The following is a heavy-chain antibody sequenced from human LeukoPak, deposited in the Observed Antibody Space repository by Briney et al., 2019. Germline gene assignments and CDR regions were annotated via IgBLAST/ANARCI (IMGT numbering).Heavy chain of an antibody. D-gene: IGHD6-13*01. Sequence: SETLSLTCTVSGGSISSSSYYWGWIRQPPGKGLEWIGYIFYSGSTNYNPSLKSRVTISLDTSKNQFFLNLSSVTAADTAVYYCARDRSSSWYKDFDYWGQGTLVTVSS. CDR3: ARDRSSSWYKDFDY. V-gene: IGHV4-61*01. CDR2: IFYSGST. CDR1: GGSISSSSYY. J-gene: IGHJ4*02.